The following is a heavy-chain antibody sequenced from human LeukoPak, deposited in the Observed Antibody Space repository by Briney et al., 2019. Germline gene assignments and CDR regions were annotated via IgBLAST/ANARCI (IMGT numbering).Heavy chain of an antibody. J-gene: IGHJ4*02. Sequence: SVKVSCKASGGTFSSYAISWVRQAPGQGLGWMGRIIPILGIANYAQKFQGRVTITADKSTSTAYMELSSLRSEDTAVYYCARGTGVRGVYDYWGQGTLVTVSS. CDR1: GGTFSSYA. CDR3: ARGTGVRGVYDY. CDR2: IIPILGIA. D-gene: IGHD3-10*01. V-gene: IGHV1-69*04.